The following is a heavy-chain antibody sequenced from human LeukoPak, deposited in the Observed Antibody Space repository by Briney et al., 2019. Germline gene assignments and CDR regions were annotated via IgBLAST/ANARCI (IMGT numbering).Heavy chain of an antibody. J-gene: IGHJ4*02. CDR1: GFTFSSYG. CDR3: AKLREWELPDLFDY. Sequence: GGSLRLSCAASGFTFSSYGMSWVRQAPGKGLEWVSAISGSGGSTYYAHSVKGRFIISRDNSKNSLYLQMNSLRAEDTAVYYCAKLREWELPDLFDYWGQGTLVTVSS. D-gene: IGHD1-26*01. CDR2: ISGSGGST. V-gene: IGHV3-23*01.